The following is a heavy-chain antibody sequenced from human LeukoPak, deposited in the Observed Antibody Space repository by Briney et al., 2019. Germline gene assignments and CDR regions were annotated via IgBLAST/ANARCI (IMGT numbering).Heavy chain of an antibody. V-gene: IGHV3-7*01. Sequence: GGSLRLSCLASGFTFSNSWMTWVRQAPGRGLEWVANIKEDGSDKQYVDSVRGRFTISRDNAKNSVSLQMDGLRAEDTAVYYCVRGGESTWSWGQGTLVTVSS. CDR1: GFTFSNSW. CDR3: VRGGESTWS. CDR2: IKEDGSDK. J-gene: IGHJ5*02. D-gene: IGHD2-15*01.